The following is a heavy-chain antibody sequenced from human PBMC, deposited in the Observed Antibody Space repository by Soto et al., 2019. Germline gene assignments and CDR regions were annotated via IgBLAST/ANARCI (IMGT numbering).Heavy chain of an antibody. CDR3: AKDGGYSYGYSPLYYYGMDV. CDR1: GFTFSSYA. Sequence: EVQLLESGGGLVQPGGSLRLSCAASGFTFSSYAMSWVRKAPGKGLEWVSAISGSGGSTYYADSVKGRFTISRDNSKNTLYLQMNSLRAEDTAVYYCAKDGGYSYGYSPLYYYGMDVWGQGTTVTVSS. J-gene: IGHJ6*02. CDR2: ISGSGGST. D-gene: IGHD5-18*01. V-gene: IGHV3-23*01.